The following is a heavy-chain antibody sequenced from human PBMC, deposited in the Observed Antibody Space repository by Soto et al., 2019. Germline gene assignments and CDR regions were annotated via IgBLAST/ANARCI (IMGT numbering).Heavy chain of an antibody. Sequence: QVQLVQSGAEVKKPGASVKVSCKASGYTFTSYGISWVRQAPGQGLEWMGWISAYNGNTNYAQKLQGRVTMTTDTSTSTASMELRSLRSDDTAVYYCAADLGYCSGGSCYGVGVYWGQGTLVTVSS. J-gene: IGHJ4*02. CDR1: GYTFTSYG. CDR3: AADLGYCSGGSCYGVGVY. V-gene: IGHV1-18*01. CDR2: ISAYNGNT. D-gene: IGHD2-15*01.